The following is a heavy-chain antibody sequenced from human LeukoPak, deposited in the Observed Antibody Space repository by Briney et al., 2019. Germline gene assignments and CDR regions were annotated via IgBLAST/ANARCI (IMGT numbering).Heavy chain of an antibody. CDR3: ARGYCSGGSCYDY. Sequence: PGRSLRLSCAASGFTFSSYAMHWVRQAPGKGLEWVALISYDGSNKYYADSVKGRFTISRDNSKNTLYLQMNSLRAEDTAVYHCARGYCSGGSCYDYWGQGTLVTVSS. CDR2: ISYDGSNK. D-gene: IGHD2-15*01. J-gene: IGHJ4*02. V-gene: IGHV3-30-3*01. CDR1: GFTFSSYA.